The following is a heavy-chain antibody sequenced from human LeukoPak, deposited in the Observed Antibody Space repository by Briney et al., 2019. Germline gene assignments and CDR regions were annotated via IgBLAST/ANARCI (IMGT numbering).Heavy chain of an antibody. J-gene: IGHJ4*02. V-gene: IGHV3-53*01. CDR2: IYSGGST. Sequence: PGGSLRLSCAASGFTVSSNYMSWVRQAPGKGLEWVSVIYSGGSTYYADSVKGRFTISRDYSKNTLYLQMNSLRAEDTAVYYCAMGPEMANFDYWGQGTLVTVSS. CDR3: AMGPEMANFDY. D-gene: IGHD5-24*01. CDR1: GFTVSSNY.